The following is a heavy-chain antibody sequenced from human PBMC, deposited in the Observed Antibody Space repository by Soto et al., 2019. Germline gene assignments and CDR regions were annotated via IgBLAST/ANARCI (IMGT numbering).Heavy chain of an antibody. D-gene: IGHD3-9*01. CDR3: ARDRDEILTGYHDY. CDR2: ISYDGSEK. V-gene: IGHV3-30-3*01. J-gene: IGHJ4*02. CDR1: GFTFTKFA. Sequence: QVDLVESGGGVVQPGKSLRLSCTASGFTFTKFAMHWVRRAPGKGLEWVALISYDGSEKYYADSVKGRFSISRDNSRNTLYLQMNSLRGEDTAVYYCARDRDEILTGYHDYWGQGTEVPVST.